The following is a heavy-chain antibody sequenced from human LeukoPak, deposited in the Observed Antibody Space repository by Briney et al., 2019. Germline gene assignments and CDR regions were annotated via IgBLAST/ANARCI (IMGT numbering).Heavy chain of an antibody. CDR3: ARDSETGYSPYFDY. D-gene: IGHD3-9*01. V-gene: IGHV1-69*06. CDR1: GGTFSRYA. J-gene: IGHJ4*02. CDR2: IIPIFGTA. Sequence: GSSVKVSCKASGGTFSRYAISWVRQAPGQGLEWMGGIIPIFGTANYAQKFQGRVTITADKSTSTAYMELSSLRSEDTAVYYCARDSETGYSPYFDYWGQGTLVTVSS.